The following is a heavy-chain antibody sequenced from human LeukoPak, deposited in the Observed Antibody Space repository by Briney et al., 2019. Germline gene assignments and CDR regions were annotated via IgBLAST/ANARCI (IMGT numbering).Heavy chain of an antibody. J-gene: IGHJ5*02. V-gene: IGHV4-61*02. CDR1: GVSISSGSYY. CDR3: ARGGSWYLGWFDP. Sequence: PSQTLSLTCTGSGVSISSGSYYWSWIRQPAGKGLEWIGRIYTSGRTNYNPSLKSRVTISVDTSKNQFSLKLSSVTAADTAVYYCARGGSWYLGWFDPWGQGTLVTVSS. D-gene: IGHD6-13*01. CDR2: IYTSGRT.